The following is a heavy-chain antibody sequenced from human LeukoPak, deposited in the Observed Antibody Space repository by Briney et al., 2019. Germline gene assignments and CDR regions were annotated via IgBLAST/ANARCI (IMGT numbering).Heavy chain of an antibody. Sequence: SETLSLTCAVSGGSISSSNWWSWVRQPPGKGLEWIGEIYHSGSTNYNPSLKSRVTISVDKSKNQFSLKLSSVTAADTAVYYCARGGGYGSRAWFDPWGQGTLVTVSS. D-gene: IGHD3-22*01. CDR1: GGSISSSNW. J-gene: IGHJ5*02. CDR2: IYHSGST. V-gene: IGHV4-4*02. CDR3: ARGGGYGSRAWFDP.